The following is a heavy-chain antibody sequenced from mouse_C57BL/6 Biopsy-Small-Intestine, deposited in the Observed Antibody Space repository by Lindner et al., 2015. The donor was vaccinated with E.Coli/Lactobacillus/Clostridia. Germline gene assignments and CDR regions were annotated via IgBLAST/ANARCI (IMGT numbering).Heavy chain of an antibody. V-gene: IGHV5-17*01. CDR3: TRDGYYSAWFAY. D-gene: IGHD2-3*01. Sequence: VQLQESGGGLVKPGGSRKLSCSASGFTFSDYGMHWVRQAPEKGLEWVAYISSGSSTIHYADTVKGRFTISRDNAKNTLFLQMTSLRSEDTAMYYCTRDGYYSAWFAYWGQGTLVTVSA. CDR2: ISSGSSTI. CDR1: GFTFSDYG. J-gene: IGHJ3*01.